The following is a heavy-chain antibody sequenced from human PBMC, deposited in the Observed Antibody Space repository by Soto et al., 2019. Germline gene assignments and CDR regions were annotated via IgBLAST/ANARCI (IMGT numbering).Heavy chain of an antibody. V-gene: IGHV1-69*13. D-gene: IGHD5-12*01. CDR1: GGTFSSYA. CDR2: IIPIFGTA. Sequence: ASVKVSCKASGGTFSSYAISWVRQAPGQGLEWMGGIIPIFGTANYAQKFQGRVTITADESTSTAYMELSSLRSEDTAVYYCARDRGDGYNFDYWGQGNLVTVSS. J-gene: IGHJ4*02. CDR3: ARDRGDGYNFDY.